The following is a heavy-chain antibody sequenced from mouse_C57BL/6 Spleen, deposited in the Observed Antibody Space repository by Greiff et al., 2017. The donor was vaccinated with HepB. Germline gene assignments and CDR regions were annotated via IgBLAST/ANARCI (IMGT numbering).Heavy chain of an antibody. J-gene: IGHJ2*01. CDR1: GYTFTSYW. V-gene: IGHV1-50*01. CDR3: ARTVVTTAGYGFDY. CDR2: IDPSDSYT. Sequence: VQLQQPGAELVKPGASVKLSCKASGYTFTSYWMQWVKQRPGQGLEWIGEIDPSDSYTNYNQKFKGKATLTVDTSSSTAYMQLSSLTSEDSAVYYCARTVVTTAGYGFDYWGQGTTLTVSS. D-gene: IGHD2-2*01.